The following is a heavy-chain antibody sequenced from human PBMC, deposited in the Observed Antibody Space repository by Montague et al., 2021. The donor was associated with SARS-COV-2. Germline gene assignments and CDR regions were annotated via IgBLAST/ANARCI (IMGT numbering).Heavy chain of an antibody. CDR1: GGSISSSSYY. Sequence: SETLSLTCTVSGGSISSSSYYWGWIRQPPGKALEWIGSIYYSGSTYYNPSLKSRVTISVDTSKNQFSLKLSSVTAADTAVYYCARGLVGWFDPWGQGTLVTVSS. D-gene: IGHD3/OR15-3a*01. J-gene: IGHJ5*02. CDR3: ARGLVGWFDP. V-gene: IGHV4-39*01. CDR2: IYYSGST.